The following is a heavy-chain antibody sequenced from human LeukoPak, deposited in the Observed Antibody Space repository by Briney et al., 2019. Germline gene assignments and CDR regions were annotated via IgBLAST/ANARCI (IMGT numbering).Heavy chain of an antibody. CDR1: GFTFSTYW. J-gene: IGHJ4*02. CDR3: ARDSSGWGFDY. D-gene: IGHD6-25*01. CDR2: IRRDGSST. Sequence: GGSLRLSCAASGFTFSTYWMHWVRQAPGKGLVWVSGIRRDGSSTIYADSVKGRFTISRDNARNTLYLQVNSLRAEDTAVYYCARDSSGWGFDYWGQGSLVTVSS. V-gene: IGHV3-74*01.